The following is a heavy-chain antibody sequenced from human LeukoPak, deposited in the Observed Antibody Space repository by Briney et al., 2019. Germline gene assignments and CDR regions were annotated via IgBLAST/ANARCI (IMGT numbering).Heavy chain of an antibody. CDR3: ARGRLRDGYNYWDYFDY. J-gene: IGHJ4*02. CDR2: INHSGST. D-gene: IGHD5-24*01. Sequence: RGRPRMEKKWIGEINHSGSTNYNPSLKSRVTISVDTSKNQFSLKLSSVTAADTAVYYCARGRLRDGYNYWDYFDYWGQGILVTVSS. V-gene: IGHV4-34*01.